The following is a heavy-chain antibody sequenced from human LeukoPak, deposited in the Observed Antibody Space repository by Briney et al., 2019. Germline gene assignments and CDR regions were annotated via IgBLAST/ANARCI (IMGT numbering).Heavy chain of an antibody. Sequence: KSSETLSLTCAVYGGSFSGYYWSWIRQPPGKGLEWIGEINHSGSTNYNPSLKSRVTISVDTSKNQFSLKLNSVTATDTAVYYCARGSTYYRGSGAYTYFDFWGQGTLVTVSS. V-gene: IGHV4-34*01. D-gene: IGHD3-10*01. CDR2: INHSGST. J-gene: IGHJ4*02. CDR3: ARGSTYYRGSGAYTYFDF. CDR1: GGSFSGYY.